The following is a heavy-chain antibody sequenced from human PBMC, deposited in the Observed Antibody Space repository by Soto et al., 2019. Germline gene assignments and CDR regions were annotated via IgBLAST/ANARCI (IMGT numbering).Heavy chain of an antibody. J-gene: IGHJ4*02. Sequence: QVQLVESGGGVVQLGRSLRLSCAASGFTFSSYGMHWVRQAPGKGLEWVAVISYDGSNKYYADSVKGRFTISRDNSKNTLYLQMNILIAEDTAAYYCAKADSTTVTTTPDYWGQGTLVTVSS. V-gene: IGHV3-30*18. CDR2: ISYDGSNK. CDR1: GFTFSSYG. CDR3: AKADSTTVTTTPDY. D-gene: IGHD4-17*01.